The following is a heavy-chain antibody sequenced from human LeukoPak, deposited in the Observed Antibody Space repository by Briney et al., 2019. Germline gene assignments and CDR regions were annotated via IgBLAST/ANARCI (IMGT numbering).Heavy chain of an antibody. J-gene: IGHJ4*02. CDR3: ARDPAATAGVAAAGSYYFDY. CDR1: GGTFSSYA. CDR2: IIPIIDIA. D-gene: IGHD6-13*01. V-gene: IGHV1-69*04. Sequence: GSSVKVSCKASGGTFSSYAISWVRQAPGQGLEWMGRIIPIIDIANYAQKFQGRVTITADKSTSTAYMELSRLRSEDTAVYYCARDPAATAGVAAAGSYYFDYWGQGTLVSVCS.